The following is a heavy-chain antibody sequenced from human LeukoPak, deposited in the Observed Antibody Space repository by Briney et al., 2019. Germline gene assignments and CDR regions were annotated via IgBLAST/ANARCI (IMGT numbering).Heavy chain of an antibody. Sequence: PSETLSLTCAVYGGSFSDYYWSWIRQPPGKGPEWIGEINHSGSTNYNPSLKSRVTISVDTSKNQFSRKLSSVTAADTAVYYCARGTRRSWFDPWGQGTLVTVSS. CDR3: ARGTRRSWFDP. CDR1: GGSFSDYY. J-gene: IGHJ5*02. V-gene: IGHV4-34*01. CDR2: INHSGST.